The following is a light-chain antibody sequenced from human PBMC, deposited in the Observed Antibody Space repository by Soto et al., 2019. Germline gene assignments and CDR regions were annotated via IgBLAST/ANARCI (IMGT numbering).Light chain of an antibody. J-gene: IGKJ2*01. CDR1: QSVSSSY. Sequence: EIVLTQSPGTLSLSPGERATLSCRASQSVSSSYLAWYQQKPGQAPRLLIYCASSRATSIPDRFSGSGSGTDFTLTINRLELEDFAVYYCHQYSSSPYTFDQGNKLEI. V-gene: IGKV3-20*01. CDR2: CAS. CDR3: HQYSSSPYT.